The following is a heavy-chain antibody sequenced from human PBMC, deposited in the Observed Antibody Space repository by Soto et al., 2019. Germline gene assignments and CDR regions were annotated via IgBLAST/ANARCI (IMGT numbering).Heavy chain of an antibody. Sequence: PGGSLRLSCAASGFTFSSYGMHWVRQAPGKGLEWVAVIWYDGSNKYYADSVKGRFTISRDNSKNTLYLQMNSLRAEDTAVYYCARGCSGGSCYSSAFDYWGQGTLVTVSS. CDR2: IWYDGSNK. V-gene: IGHV3-33*01. J-gene: IGHJ4*02. D-gene: IGHD2-15*01. CDR1: GFTFSSYG. CDR3: ARGCSGGSCYSSAFDY.